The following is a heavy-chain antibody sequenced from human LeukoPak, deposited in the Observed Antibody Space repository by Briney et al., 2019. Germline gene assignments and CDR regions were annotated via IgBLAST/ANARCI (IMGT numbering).Heavy chain of an antibody. CDR3: ARIVQITGTMPH. D-gene: IGHD1-1*01. V-gene: IGHV4-38-2*02. CDR1: GFSISGGYY. Sequence: SSETLSLTCSVSGFSISGGYYWGWIGQPPGKGLEWLGSIYHSGNTDYNPSLKSRVTISVDTAKNKFFLRLGSVTAADTAVYYCARIVQITGTMPHWGQGALVTVSS. CDR2: IYHSGNT. J-gene: IGHJ4*02.